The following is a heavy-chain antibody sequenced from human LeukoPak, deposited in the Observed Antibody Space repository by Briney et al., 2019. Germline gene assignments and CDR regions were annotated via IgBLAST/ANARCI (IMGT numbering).Heavy chain of an antibody. J-gene: IGHJ6*02. CDR3: ARERRFGIGHYYYYGMDV. V-gene: IGHV3-11*01. CDR1: GFTFSDYY. D-gene: IGHD3-10*01. CDR2: ISGSATTI. Sequence: GGSLRLSCAASGFTFSDYYMSWIRQAPGKGLEWLSYISGSATTIKYADSVTGRFTISRDNAKNSLYLQMNSLRAEDTAVYYCARERRFGIGHYYYYGMDVWGQGTTVTVSS.